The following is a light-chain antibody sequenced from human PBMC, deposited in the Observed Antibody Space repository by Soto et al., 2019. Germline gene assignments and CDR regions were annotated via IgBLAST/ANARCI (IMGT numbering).Light chain of an antibody. Sequence: QSALTQPRSVSGSPGQSVTISCTGTSSDVGGYNAVSWYQQRPGKAPKLMIYDVTKRPSGVPERFSGSKSGNTASLTISGLQAEDEADYFCTSPTPGSLYVFGTGTKVTVL. CDR3: TSPTPGSLYV. J-gene: IGLJ1*01. CDR1: SSDVGGYNA. V-gene: IGLV2-11*01. CDR2: DVT.